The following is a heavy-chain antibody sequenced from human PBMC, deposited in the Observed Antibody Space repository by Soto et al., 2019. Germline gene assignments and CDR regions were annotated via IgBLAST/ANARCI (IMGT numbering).Heavy chain of an antibody. CDR3: AKSRDCSGGSCYSRDYYYGMDV. V-gene: IGHV3-9*01. Sequence: PGGSLRLSCAASGFTFDDYAMHWVRQAPGKGLEWVSGISWNSGSIGYADSVKGRFTISRDNAKNSLYLQMNSLRAEDTALYYCAKSRDCSGGSCYSRDYYYGMDVWGQGTAVTVSS. D-gene: IGHD2-15*01. CDR2: ISWNSGSI. J-gene: IGHJ6*02. CDR1: GFTFDDYA.